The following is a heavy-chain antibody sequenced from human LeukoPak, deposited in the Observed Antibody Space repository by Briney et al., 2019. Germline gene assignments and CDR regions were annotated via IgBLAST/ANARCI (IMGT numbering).Heavy chain of an antibody. CDR1: GFTFSSYE. D-gene: IGHD6-13*01. Sequence: GGTLRLSCAASGFTFSSYEMNWVRQVPGKGLEWISYISSSGSTIYYADSVKGRFTISRDNAKNSLYLQMNSLRAEDTAVYYCARPSRPYRSTEYFQHWGQGTLVIVSS. CDR2: ISSSGSTI. V-gene: IGHV3-48*03. J-gene: IGHJ1*01. CDR3: ARPSRPYRSTEYFQH.